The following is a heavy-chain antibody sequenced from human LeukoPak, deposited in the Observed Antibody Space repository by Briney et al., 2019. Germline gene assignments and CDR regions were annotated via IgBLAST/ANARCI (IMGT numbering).Heavy chain of an antibody. Sequence: ASVKVSCKASGYTFTGYYMHCVRQAPGQGLEWMGWINPNSGGTNYAQKFQGRVTMTRDTSISTAYMELSRLRSDDTAVYYCARGVAGGKNWFDPWGQGTLVTVSS. CDR2: INPNSGGT. D-gene: IGHD6-19*01. CDR3: ARGVAGGKNWFDP. J-gene: IGHJ5*02. CDR1: GYTFTGYY. V-gene: IGHV1-2*02.